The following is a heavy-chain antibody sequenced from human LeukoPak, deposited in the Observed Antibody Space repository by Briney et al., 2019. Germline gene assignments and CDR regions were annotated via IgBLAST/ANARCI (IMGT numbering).Heavy chain of an antibody. J-gene: IGHJ4*02. CDR3: AIEAYGSGSSDY. CDR1: GGTFSSYA. V-gene: IGHV1-69*04. CDR2: IIPILGIA. D-gene: IGHD3-10*01. Sequence: SVKVSCKASGGTFSSYAISWVRQAPGQGLEWMGRIIPILGIANYAQKFQGRVTITADKSTSTAYMELSSLRSEDTAVYYCAIEAYGSGSSDYWGQGTLVTVSS.